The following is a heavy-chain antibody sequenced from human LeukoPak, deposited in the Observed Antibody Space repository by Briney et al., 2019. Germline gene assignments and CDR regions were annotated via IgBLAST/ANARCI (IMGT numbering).Heavy chain of an antibody. Sequence: GGSLRLSCAASGFTFSSYWMSWVRQAPGKGLEGVANIKQDGSEKYYVDSVKGRFTISRDNAKNSLYLQMNSLRAEDTAVYYCARGSRWLQFCYFDYWGQGTLVTVSS. CDR3: ARGSRWLQFCYFDY. CDR1: GFTFSSYW. D-gene: IGHD5-24*01. J-gene: IGHJ4*02. V-gene: IGHV3-7*01. CDR2: IKQDGSEK.